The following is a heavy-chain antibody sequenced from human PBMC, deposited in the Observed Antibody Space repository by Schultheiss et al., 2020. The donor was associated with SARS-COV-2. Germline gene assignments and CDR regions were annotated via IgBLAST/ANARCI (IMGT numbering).Heavy chain of an antibody. V-gene: IGHV3-48*01. Sequence: GGSLRLSCAASGFTFSSFEMNWVRQAPGKGLEWVSYIDIWSTTIHYADSVKGRFTISRDNSKNTLYLQMNSLRAEDTAVYYCARAGGANYGSGSYYTLPYYYYGMDVWGQGTTVTVSS. CDR1: GFTFSSFE. D-gene: IGHD3-10*01. CDR3: ARAGGANYGSGSYYTLPYYYYGMDV. J-gene: IGHJ6*02. CDR2: IDIWSTTI.